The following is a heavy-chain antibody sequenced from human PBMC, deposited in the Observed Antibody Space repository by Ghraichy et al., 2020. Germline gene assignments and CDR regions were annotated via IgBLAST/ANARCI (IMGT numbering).Heavy chain of an antibody. CDR1: GFTFTTYA. J-gene: IGHJ4*02. D-gene: IGHD2-15*01. CDR3: AKVLLFCSGGNCYRNFDY. Sequence: LSLTCAASGFTFTTYAMSWVRQAPGKGLDWVSLISSGGGTYYADSVKGRFTISRDNSKNTLSLQMNSLRAEDTAFYYCAKVLLFCSGGNCYRNFDYWGRGTLVTVSS. CDR2: ISSGGGT. V-gene: IGHV3-23*01.